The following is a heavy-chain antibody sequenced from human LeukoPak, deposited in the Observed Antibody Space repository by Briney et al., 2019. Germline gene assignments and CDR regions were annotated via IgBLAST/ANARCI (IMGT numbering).Heavy chain of an antibody. CDR2: IIPIFGTA. D-gene: IGHD3-10*01. V-gene: IGHV1-69*13. CDR1: GGTFSSYA. J-gene: IGHJ5*02. Sequence: SVKVSCKASGGTFSSYAISWARQAPGQGLEWMGGIIPIFGTANYAQKFQGRVTITADESTSTAYMELSSLRSEDTAVYYCARAGTMVRGVIDGLDPWGQGTLVTVSS. CDR3: ARAGTMVRGVIDGLDP.